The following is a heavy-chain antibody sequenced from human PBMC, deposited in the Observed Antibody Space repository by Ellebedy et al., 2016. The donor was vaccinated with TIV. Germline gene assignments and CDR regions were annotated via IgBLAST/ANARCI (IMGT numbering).Heavy chain of an antibody. CDR3: ARDENYGAEVIDY. V-gene: IGHV3-48*02. CDR1: GFTFSSYS. J-gene: IGHJ4*02. Sequence: GESLKISCAVSGFTFSSYSMNWVRQAPGKGLEWVSYISSSGIPIHYADSVKGRFSISRDNVKNSLYLQMNSLRDEDTAVYYCARDENYGAEVIDYWGQGTLVTVSS. CDR2: ISSSGIPI. D-gene: IGHD4-17*01.